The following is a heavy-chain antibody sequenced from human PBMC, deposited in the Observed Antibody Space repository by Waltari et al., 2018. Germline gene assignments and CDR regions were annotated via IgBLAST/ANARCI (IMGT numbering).Heavy chain of an antibody. CDR2: IYYSGIT. V-gene: IGHV4-59*08. CDR3: ARLLNCGYCSSTSCYCGMDV. Sequence: QVQLQESGPGLVKPSETLSLTCTVSGGSISSYSWSWIRQPPGKGLGGSGYIYYSGITNYTPSLKSGVTISVDTSKNQFSLKLSSVTAADTAVYYCARLLNCGYCSSTSCYCGMDVWGQGTTVTVSS. J-gene: IGHJ6*02. CDR1: GGSISSYS. D-gene: IGHD2-2*03.